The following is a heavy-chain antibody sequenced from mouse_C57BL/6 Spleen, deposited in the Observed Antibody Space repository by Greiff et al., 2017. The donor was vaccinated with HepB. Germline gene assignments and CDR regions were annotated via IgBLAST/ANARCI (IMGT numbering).Heavy chain of an antibody. CDR1: GYSITSGYY. D-gene: IGHD3-2*02. CDR3: AGQLRLKTWFAY. J-gene: IGHJ3*01. V-gene: IGHV3-6*01. CDR2: ISYDGSN. Sequence: DVKLQESGPGLVKPSQSLSLTCSVTGYSITSGYYWNWIRQFPGNKLEWMGYISYDGSNNYNPSLKNRISITRDTSKNQFFLKLNSVTTEDTATYYCAGQLRLKTWFAYWGQGTLVTVSA.